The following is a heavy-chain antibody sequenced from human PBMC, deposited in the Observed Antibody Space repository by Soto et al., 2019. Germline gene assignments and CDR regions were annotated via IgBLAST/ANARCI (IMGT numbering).Heavy chain of an antibody. D-gene: IGHD6-13*01. Sequence: PSVKVSCKTSGYRFSSYAISWVRQAPGQGLEWVGWISAYNGHTGSSQKLQGRVTLTTDTAANTAHMELRGLRSDDTAVYYCARASAYSTPWSFDNWGQGTLVTVSS. J-gene: IGHJ4*02. V-gene: IGHV1-18*01. CDR2: ISAYNGHT. CDR3: ARASAYSTPWSFDN. CDR1: GYRFSSYA.